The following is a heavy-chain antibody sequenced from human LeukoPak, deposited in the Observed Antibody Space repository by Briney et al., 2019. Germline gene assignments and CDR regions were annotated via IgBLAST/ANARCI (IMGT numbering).Heavy chain of an antibody. J-gene: IGHJ4*02. CDR3: AKVSNYYYGSGSYIDY. Sequence: PGGSLRLSCAASGFTFSSYAMSWVRQAPGKGLEWVSAISGSGGSTYYADSVKGRFTISRDNSKNTLYLQMNSQRAEDTAVYYCAKVSNYYYGSGSYIDYWGQGTLVTVSS. D-gene: IGHD3-10*01. CDR2: ISGSGGST. CDR1: GFTFSSYA. V-gene: IGHV3-23*01.